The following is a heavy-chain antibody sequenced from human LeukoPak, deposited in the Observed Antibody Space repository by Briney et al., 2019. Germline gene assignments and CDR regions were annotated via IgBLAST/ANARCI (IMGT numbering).Heavy chain of an antibody. J-gene: IGHJ5*02. V-gene: IGHV1-2*02. Sequence: ASVKVSCKASGYTFTGYYMHWVRQAPGQGLEWMGWINPNSGGTNYAQKFQGRVTMTRDTSISTAYMELSRLRSDDTAVYYCARTTYSSSWYVDPWGQGTLVTVSS. CDR1: GYTFTGYY. CDR2: INPNSGGT. CDR3: ARTTYSSSWYVDP. D-gene: IGHD6-13*01.